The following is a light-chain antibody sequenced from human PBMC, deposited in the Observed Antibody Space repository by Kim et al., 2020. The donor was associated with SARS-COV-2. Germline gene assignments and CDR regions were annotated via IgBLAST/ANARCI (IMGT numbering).Light chain of an antibody. CDR1: QSVLSSYNNQNY. J-gene: IGKJ5*01. CDR3: QQYYTTPIT. V-gene: IGKV4-1*01. CDR2: GAS. Sequence: ATTTCKSSQSVLSSYNNQNYLGWYQQKPGQPPRLLIYGASSRKSGVPDRFGGSVSGTDFTLTISSLQAEDVAVYYCQQYYTTPITFGQGTRLEIK.